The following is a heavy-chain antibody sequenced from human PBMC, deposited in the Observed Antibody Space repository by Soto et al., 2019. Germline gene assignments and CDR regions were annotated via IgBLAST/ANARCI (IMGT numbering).Heavy chain of an antibody. CDR3: AHRVLRTVFGLVTTTAIYFDF. Sequence: QITLNESGPTVVRPTETLTLTCRFSGFSLTTSGVGVGWVRQSPGKAPEWLALIYWDDDKLYSESLKSRLTITKHTSKNQVVLTVANLDPTDTATYYCAHRVLRTVFGLVTTTAIYFDFWGQGTPVAVSS. V-gene: IGHV2-5*02. CDR2: IYWDDDK. D-gene: IGHD3-3*01. J-gene: IGHJ4*02. CDR1: GFSLTTSGVG.